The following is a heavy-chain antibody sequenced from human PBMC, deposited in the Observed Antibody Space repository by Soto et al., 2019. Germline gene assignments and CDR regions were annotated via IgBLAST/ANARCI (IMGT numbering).Heavy chain of an antibody. D-gene: IGHD3-10*01. CDR2: ISYSGST. Sequence: QVQLQESGPGLVKPSQTLSLTCTVSGGSISSAGHYWNWIRQHPGKGLEWIGYISYSGSTDYNPSLTSRLTISIDTSKKQFSLNLSSVTPADTAVYYCARLVWFGLGYNFDNWGQGMLVTVSS. CDR3: ARLVWFGLGYNFDN. J-gene: IGHJ4*02. V-gene: IGHV4-31*03. CDR1: GGSISSAGHY.